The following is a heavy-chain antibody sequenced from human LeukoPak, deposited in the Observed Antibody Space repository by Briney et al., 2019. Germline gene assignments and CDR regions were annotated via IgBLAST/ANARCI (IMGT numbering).Heavy chain of an antibody. CDR1: GYSLTSYW. V-gene: IGHV5-51*01. D-gene: IGHD6-19*01. J-gene: IGHJ4*02. CDR2: IYPGDSDT. Sequence: GESLKISCKGSGYSLTSYWIGWVRQLPGKGLEWMGIIYPGDSDTRYSPSFQGQVTISADKSINTAYLHWSSLKATDTAMYYCARPVYSSGWYFDSWGQGTRVTVSS. CDR3: ARPVYSSGWYFDS.